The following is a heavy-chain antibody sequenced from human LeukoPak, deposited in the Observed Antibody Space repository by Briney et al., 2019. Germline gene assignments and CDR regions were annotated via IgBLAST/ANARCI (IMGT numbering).Heavy chain of an antibody. CDR2: ISYDGSNK. Sequence: GGSQRLSCAASGFTFSSYGMHWVRQAPGKGLEWVAVISYDGSNKYYADSVKGRFTISRDNSKNTLYLQMNSLRAEDTAVYYCAKTLTGSWFDPWGQGTLVTVSS. J-gene: IGHJ5*02. CDR1: GFTFSSYG. CDR3: AKTLTGSWFDP. V-gene: IGHV3-30*18. D-gene: IGHD3-10*01.